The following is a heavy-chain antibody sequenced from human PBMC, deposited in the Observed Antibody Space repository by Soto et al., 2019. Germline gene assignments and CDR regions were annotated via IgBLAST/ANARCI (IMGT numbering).Heavy chain of an antibody. Sequence: ASVKVSCKASGYTFTSYYMHWVRQAPGQGLEWMGIINPSGGSTSYAQKFQGRVTVTRDTSTSTVYMELSSLRSEDTAVYYCSRAGTGRDYFDYWGQGTLVTVSS. CDR2: INPSGGST. D-gene: IGHD6-19*01. CDR1: GYTFTSYY. V-gene: IGHV1-46*01. J-gene: IGHJ4*02. CDR3: SRAGTGRDYFDY.